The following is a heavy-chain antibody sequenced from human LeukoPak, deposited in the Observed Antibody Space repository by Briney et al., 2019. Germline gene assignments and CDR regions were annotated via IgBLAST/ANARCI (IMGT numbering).Heavy chain of an antibody. CDR1: GDSVSRKSAA. D-gene: IGHD1-14*01. Sequence: SQTLSLTCAISGDSVSRKSAAWNWIRQSPSRGLEWLGRTYYRSKWFNEYAVSVKSRITTNPDTSKNQFSLQLSSVTPEDTAVYYCVGQKTGPRAFDIWGQGTMVTVSS. V-gene: IGHV6-1*01. CDR2: TYYRSKWFN. CDR3: VGQKTGPRAFDI. J-gene: IGHJ3*02.